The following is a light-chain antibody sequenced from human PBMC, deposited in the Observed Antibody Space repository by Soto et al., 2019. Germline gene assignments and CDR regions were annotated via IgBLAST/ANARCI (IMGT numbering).Light chain of an antibody. Sequence: DIQMTQSPSSVSASVGDRVTITCQASQGISRSLAWYQQKPGKAPKLLIYSASSLQSGVPSRLSGSGFGTDFTLTISSLQPEDFATYYCQQADTFPITFGQGTRLEIK. CDR2: SAS. CDR3: QQADTFPIT. J-gene: IGKJ5*01. CDR1: QGISRS. V-gene: IGKV1D-12*01.